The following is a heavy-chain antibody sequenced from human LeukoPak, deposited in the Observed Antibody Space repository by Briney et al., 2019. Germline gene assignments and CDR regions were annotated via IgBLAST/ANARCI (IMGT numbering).Heavy chain of an antibody. Sequence: GASVKVSCKVSGYTLTEVSMHWGRQAPGKGLEWMGRFDPEDGETIYAQRYQGRVTMTEDTSTDTAYMELSSLRSEDTAVFYCATQGATDYYDYWGQGTLVTVSS. V-gene: IGHV1-24*01. CDR2: FDPEDGET. D-gene: IGHD3-9*01. J-gene: IGHJ4*02. CDR1: GYTLTEVS. CDR3: ATQGATDYYDY.